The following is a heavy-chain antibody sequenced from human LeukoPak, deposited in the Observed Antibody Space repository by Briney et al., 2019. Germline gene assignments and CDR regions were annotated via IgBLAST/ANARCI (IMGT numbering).Heavy chain of an antibody. J-gene: IGHJ4*02. D-gene: IGHD6-13*01. V-gene: IGHV3-73*01. Sequence: GGSLRLSCAASGFTFSGSAMHWVRQASGKGLEWVGRIRSKANSYATAYAASVKGRFTISRDDSKNTAYLQMNSLKTEDTAVYYCTRESIAAAGLYYFDYWGQGTLVTVSS. CDR3: TRESIAAAGLYYFDY. CDR1: GFTFSGSA. CDR2: IRSKANSYAT.